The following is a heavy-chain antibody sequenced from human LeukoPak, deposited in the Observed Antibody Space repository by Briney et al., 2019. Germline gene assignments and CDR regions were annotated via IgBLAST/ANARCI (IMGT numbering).Heavy chain of an antibody. D-gene: IGHD1-26*01. Sequence: GGSLRLSCAASGFTFSSYWMNWVRQAPGKGLEWVSSISSSSSYIYYADSVKGRFTISRDNAKNSLYLQMNSLRAEDTAVYYCARAQSAWELLGAFDIWGQGTMVTVSS. CDR3: ARAQSAWELLGAFDI. CDR2: ISSSSSYI. CDR1: GFTFSSYW. J-gene: IGHJ3*02. V-gene: IGHV3-21*01.